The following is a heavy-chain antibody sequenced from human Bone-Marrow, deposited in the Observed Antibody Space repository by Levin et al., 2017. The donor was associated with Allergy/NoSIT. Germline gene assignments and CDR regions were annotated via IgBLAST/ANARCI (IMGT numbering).Heavy chain of an antibody. CDR1: RFAFNSYT. D-gene: IGHD2-21*01. J-gene: IGHJ3*01. CDR2: ISRSSSYI. Sequence: GGSLRLSCEASRFAFNSYTMNWVRQAPGKGLEWISSISRSSSYIYYADSVKGRFTISRDDAKNSLYLQMSSLRAEDTAVYFCARDWGKLTYCGTSNCADAFDVGGQGTVVTVSS. V-gene: IGHV3-21*01. CDR3: ARDWGKLTYCGTSNCADAFDV.